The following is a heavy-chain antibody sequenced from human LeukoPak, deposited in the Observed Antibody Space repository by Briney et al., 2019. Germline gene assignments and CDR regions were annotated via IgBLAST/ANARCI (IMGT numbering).Heavy chain of an antibody. V-gene: IGHV4-59*12. D-gene: IGHD3-3*01. J-gene: IGHJ4*02. Sequence: SETLSLTCTVSGGSISRYYWSWIRQPPGKGLEWIGYIYYSGSTNYNPSLKSRVTISVDTSKNQFSLKLSSVTAADTAVYYCARDSAFWSGQYQPVFDYWGQGTLVTVSS. CDR1: GGSISRYY. CDR2: IYYSGST. CDR3: ARDSAFWSGQYQPVFDY.